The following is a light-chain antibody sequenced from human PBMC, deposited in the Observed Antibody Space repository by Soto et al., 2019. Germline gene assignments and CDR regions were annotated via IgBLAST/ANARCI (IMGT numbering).Light chain of an antibody. Sequence: QSALTQPASVSGSPGRSITISCTGTSSDVGGYNYVYWYQHHPGKAPKLVISEVSNRPSGVSNRFSGSKSCNTASLTISGLQAEDEAYYYCRSYTSSSTLVFGGGTQLTV. CDR1: SSDVGGYNY. V-gene: IGLV2-14*01. CDR3: RSYTSSSTLV. CDR2: EVS. J-gene: IGLJ2*01.